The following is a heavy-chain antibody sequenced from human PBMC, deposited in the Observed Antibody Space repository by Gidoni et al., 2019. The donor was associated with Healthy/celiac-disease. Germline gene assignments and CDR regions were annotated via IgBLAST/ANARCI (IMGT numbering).Heavy chain of an antibody. Sequence: EVQLVESGGGLVQPGGSLRLSCAASGFTFRNYWMTWVRQAPGKGLEWVANINEDVSEKYYVDSVRGRFTISRDNAESSLYLQLNSLRAEDTAVYYCARRAGGYPYWGQGTLVTVS. J-gene: IGHJ4*02. V-gene: IGHV3-7*03. CDR3: ARRAGGYPY. CDR2: INEDVSEK. D-gene: IGHD3-16*02. CDR1: GFTFRNYW.